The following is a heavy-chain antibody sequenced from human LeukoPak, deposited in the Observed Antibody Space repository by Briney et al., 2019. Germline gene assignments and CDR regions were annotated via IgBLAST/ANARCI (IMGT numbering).Heavy chain of an antibody. D-gene: IGHD1-26*01. CDR2: ISSSGTTI. CDR1: GFTFSDYY. V-gene: IGHV3-11*01. J-gene: IGHJ4*02. Sequence: GGSLRLSCAASGFTFSDYYMSWIRQAPGKGLEWVSYISSSGTTIYYADSVKGRFTISRDNAKDSLYLQMNSLRAEDTAVYYCARRRDSGSLQHFDYWGQGTLVTVSS. CDR3: ARRRDSGSLQHFDY.